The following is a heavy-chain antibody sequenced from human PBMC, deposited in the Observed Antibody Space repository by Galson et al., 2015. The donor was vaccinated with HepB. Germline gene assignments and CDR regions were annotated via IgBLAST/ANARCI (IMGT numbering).Heavy chain of an antibody. D-gene: IGHD1-14*01. CDR2: ISYDGSNK. CDR1: GFTFSSYA. CDR3: ATDGHSTGAHYFDY. V-gene: IGHV3-30-3*01. J-gene: IGHJ4*02. Sequence: SLRLSCAASGFTFSSYAMHWVRQAPGKGLEWVAVISYDGSNKYYADSVKGRFTISRDNSKNTLYLQMNSLRAEDTAVYYCATDGHSTGAHYFDYWGQGTLVTVSS.